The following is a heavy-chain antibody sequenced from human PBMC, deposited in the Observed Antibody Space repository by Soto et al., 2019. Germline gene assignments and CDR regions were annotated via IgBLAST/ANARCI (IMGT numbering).Heavy chain of an antibody. CDR3: ARDRLPGYYDSSGSLDY. CDR2: ISGSGGGT. CDR1: GFTFSSYA. D-gene: IGHD3-22*01. V-gene: IGHV3-23*01. J-gene: IGHJ4*02. Sequence: GGSLRLSCAASGFTFSSYAMNWVRQAPGKGLEWVSSISGSGGGTYYADSVKGRLTIFRDNSKNTLFLQMNNLRAEDTALYYCARDRLPGYYDSSGSLDYWGQGTLVTVSS.